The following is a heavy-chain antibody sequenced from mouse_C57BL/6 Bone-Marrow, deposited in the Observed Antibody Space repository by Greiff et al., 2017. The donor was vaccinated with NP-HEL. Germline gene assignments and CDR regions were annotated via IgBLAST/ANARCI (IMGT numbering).Heavy chain of an antibody. CDR3: AMGVLTTVGATYAMDY. CDR2: IHPSDSDT. J-gene: IGHJ4*01. D-gene: IGHD1-1*01. Sequence: QVQLQQPGAELVKPGASVKVSCKASGYTFTSYWMHWVKQRPGQGLEWIGRIHPSDSDTNYNQKFKGKATLTVDKSSSTAYMQLSSLTSEDSAVTYCAMGVLTTVGATYAMDYWGQGTSVTVSS. CDR1: GYTFTSYW. V-gene: IGHV1-74*01.